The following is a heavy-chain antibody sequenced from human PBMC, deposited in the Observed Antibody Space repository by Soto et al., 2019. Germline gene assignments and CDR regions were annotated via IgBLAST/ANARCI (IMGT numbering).Heavy chain of an antibody. V-gene: IGHV3-23*01. CDR1: GFTFSSYA. J-gene: IGHJ3*02. CDR3: AKDPAPVIQGACDI. D-gene: IGHD6-13*01. CDR2: ISGSGGST. Sequence: EVQLLESGGGLVQPGGSLRLSCAASGFTFSSYAMSWVRQAPGKGLEWVSAISGSGGSTYYADSVKGRFTLSRDNSKNTLYLQMNCLRVADMSVYYWAKDPAPVIQGACDIWCKGTMVTVSS.